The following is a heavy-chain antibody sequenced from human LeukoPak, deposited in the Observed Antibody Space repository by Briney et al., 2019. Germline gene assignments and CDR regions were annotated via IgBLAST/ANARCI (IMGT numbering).Heavy chain of an antibody. CDR3: AREVYCSSTSCLGSWFDP. Sequence: GASVKVSCXASGGTFSSYAISWVRQAPGQGLEWMAGIIPIFGTANYAQKFQGRVTITADESTSTAYMELSSLRSEDTAVYYCAREVYCSSTSCLGSWFDPWGQGTLVTVSS. V-gene: IGHV1-69*13. J-gene: IGHJ5*02. CDR1: GGTFSSYA. CDR2: IIPIFGTA. D-gene: IGHD2-2*01.